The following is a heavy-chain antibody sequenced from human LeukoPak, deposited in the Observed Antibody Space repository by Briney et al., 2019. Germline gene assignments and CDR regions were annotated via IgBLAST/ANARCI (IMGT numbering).Heavy chain of an antibody. Sequence: SETLSLTCTVSGYSISSGYYWGWIRQPPGKGLEWIGSIYYNGRTYYNPSLKSRVTISIDTSNQFSLRLNSMTAADTAVYYCVRDPKSAVAADWFDPWGQGTLVTVSS. D-gene: IGHD6-19*01. CDR3: VRDPKSAVAADWFDP. J-gene: IGHJ5*02. CDR1: GYSISSGYY. CDR2: IYYNGRT. V-gene: IGHV4-38-2*02.